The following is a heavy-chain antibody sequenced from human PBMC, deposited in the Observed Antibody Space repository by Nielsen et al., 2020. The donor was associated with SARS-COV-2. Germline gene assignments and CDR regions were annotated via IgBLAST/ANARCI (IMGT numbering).Heavy chain of an antibody. J-gene: IGHJ4*02. Sequence: GESLKISCAVSGITFSSYWMNWVRQAPGKGLEWVANIKQDGSEKDYVDSVKGRFTISRDNAKNSLYLQMNSLRAEDTAVYYCARVCDVVVVALCYWGQGTLVTVSS. CDR1: GITFSSYW. D-gene: IGHD2-15*01. V-gene: IGHV3-7*01. CDR3: ARVCDVVVVALCY. CDR2: IKQDGSEK.